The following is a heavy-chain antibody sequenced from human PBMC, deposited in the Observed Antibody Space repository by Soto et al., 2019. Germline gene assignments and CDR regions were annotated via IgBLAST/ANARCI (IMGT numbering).Heavy chain of an antibody. J-gene: IGHJ6*02. CDR3: ARTDRVSCSGGRCYYYYSGMDV. Sequence: GESLKISCKGSGYSFTSYWIGWVRQMPGKGLEWMGIIYPGDSDTRYSPSFQGQVTISADKSISTAYLQWSSLKASDTAMYYCARTDRVSCSGGRCYYYYSGMDVWGQGTTVTVSS. D-gene: IGHD2-15*01. CDR1: GYSFTSYW. CDR2: IYPGDSDT. V-gene: IGHV5-51*01.